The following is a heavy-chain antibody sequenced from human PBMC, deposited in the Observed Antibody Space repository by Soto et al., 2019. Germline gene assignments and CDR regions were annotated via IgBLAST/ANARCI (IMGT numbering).Heavy chain of an antibody. CDR2: ISPYTGNT. CDR1: GYIFVNYG. CDR3: VMVDNYVTPTPQDV. Sequence: HVQLVQSGDEVKKPGASVKVSCKASGYIFVNYGIAWVRQAPGQGLEWMGWISPYTGNTHSATKVQGRLTMTTDTSTSKAYMDLGSLTPDDTAVYYCVMVDNYVTPTPQDVWGQGTTVTVSS. V-gene: IGHV1-18*01. D-gene: IGHD3-16*01. J-gene: IGHJ6*02.